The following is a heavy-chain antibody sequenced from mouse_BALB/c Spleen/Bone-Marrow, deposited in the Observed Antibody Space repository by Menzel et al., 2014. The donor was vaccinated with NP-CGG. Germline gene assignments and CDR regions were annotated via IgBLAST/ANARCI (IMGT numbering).Heavy chain of an antibody. V-gene: IGHV5-6-4*01. J-gene: IGHJ2*01. D-gene: IGHD2-4*01. Sequence: EVHLVESGGGLVRPGGSLKLSCAASGFIFSSYSMSWVRQTPEKRLEWVATISSGGHYTYYPDSVKGRFTISRDNAKNTLYLQMSSLKSEDTAMYYCSKDGGYDYSYYFDYWGQGTTLTVSS. CDR3: SKDGGYDYSYYFDY. CDR1: GFIFSSYS. CDR2: ISSGGHYT.